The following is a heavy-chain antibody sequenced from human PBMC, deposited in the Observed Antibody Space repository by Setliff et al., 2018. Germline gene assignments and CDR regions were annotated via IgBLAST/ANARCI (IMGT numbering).Heavy chain of an antibody. CDR3: AGGYYDSSGYYLPLYYYYYYMDV. J-gene: IGHJ6*03. V-gene: IGHV3-33*01. D-gene: IGHD3-22*01. CDR2: IWYDGSNK. CDR1: GFTFSSYG. Sequence: PGGSLRLSCAASGFTFSSYGMHWVRQAPGKGLEWVAVIWYDGSNKYYADSVKGRFTISRDNSKNTLYLQMNSLRAEDTAVYYCAGGYYDSSGYYLPLYYYYYYMDVWGKGTTVTVSS.